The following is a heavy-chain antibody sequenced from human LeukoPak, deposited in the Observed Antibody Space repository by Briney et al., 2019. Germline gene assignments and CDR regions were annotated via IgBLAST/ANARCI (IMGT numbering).Heavy chain of an antibody. V-gene: IGHV1-2*02. CDR1: GYTFTGYY. J-gene: IGHJ4*02. CDR2: IYPNSGGS. CDR3: ARGPPLITTATTWDY. Sequence: ASVKVSCKASGYTFTGYYMHWVRQAPGQRLEWMGCIYPNSGGSNYAQKLQGRVTMTRDTSISTACMEMSRVRSDDTAVYYCARGPPLITTATTWDYWGQGTLVTVPS. D-gene: IGHD1-1*01.